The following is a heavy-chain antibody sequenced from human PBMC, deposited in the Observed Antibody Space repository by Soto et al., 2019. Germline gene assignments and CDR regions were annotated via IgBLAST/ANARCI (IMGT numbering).Heavy chain of an antibody. CDR2: IWYDGSNK. J-gene: IGHJ4*02. Sequence: LRLSCAASGFTFSSYGMHWVRQAPGKGLEWVAVIWYDGSNKYYADSVKGRFTISRDNSKNTLYLQMNSLRAEDTAVYYCARGYTTGTTRGFDYWGQGTLVTVSS. CDR3: ARGYTTGTTRGFDY. V-gene: IGHV3-33*01. D-gene: IGHD1-7*01. CDR1: GFTFSSYG.